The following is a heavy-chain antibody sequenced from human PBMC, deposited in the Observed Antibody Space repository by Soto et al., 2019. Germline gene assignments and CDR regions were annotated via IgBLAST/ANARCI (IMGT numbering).Heavy chain of an antibody. CDR1: RGSISSSY. CDR3: ARPLIY. D-gene: IGHD2-21*01. V-gene: IGHV4-4*08. J-gene: IGHJ6*04. Sequence: PXXTLSLTCTVSRGSISSSYWSWIRQPPGKGXAWIGXIYASRTTYYTXSLTSRVTXSVDPSKNQYSLKLTSANAADTAVYYCARPLIYWGKGTTVTVYS. CDR2: IYASRTT.